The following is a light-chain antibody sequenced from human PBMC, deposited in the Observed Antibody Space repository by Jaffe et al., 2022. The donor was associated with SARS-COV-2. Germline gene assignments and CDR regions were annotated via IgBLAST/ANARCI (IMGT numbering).Light chain of an antibody. CDR1: SSNIGNNY. CDR3: GTWDSNLSAVV. J-gene: IGLJ3*02. Sequence: QSVLTQPPSVSAAPGQKVTISCSGTSSNIGNNYVSWYQQLPGTAPKLLIYDSNKRPSGIPDRFSGSKSGTSATLGITGLQTGDEADYYCGTWDSNLSAVVFGGGTKLTVL. CDR2: DSN. V-gene: IGLV1-51*01.